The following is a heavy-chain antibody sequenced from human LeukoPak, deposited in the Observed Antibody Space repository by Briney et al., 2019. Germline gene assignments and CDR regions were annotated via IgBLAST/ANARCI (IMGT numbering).Heavy chain of an antibody. D-gene: IGHD3-10*01. CDR1: GFTFSSYA. CDR2: ISGSGGST. CDR3: AKEKKGRSARGGAYYFDY. V-gene: IGHV3-23*01. Sequence: PGGSLRLSCAASGFTFSSYAMSWVRQAPGKGLEWVSAISGSGGSTYYADSVKGRFTISRDNSKNTLYLQMNSLRAEDTAVYYCAKEKKGRSARGGAYYFDYWGQGMLVTVSS. J-gene: IGHJ4*02.